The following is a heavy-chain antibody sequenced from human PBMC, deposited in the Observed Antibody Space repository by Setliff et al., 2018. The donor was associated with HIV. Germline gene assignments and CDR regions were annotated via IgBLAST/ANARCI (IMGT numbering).Heavy chain of an antibody. CDR1: GFPFSNYA. V-gene: IGHV3-23*01. CDR3: ARDWNGDGRSIDS. D-gene: IGHD1-1*01. CDR2: LSGSGGST. J-gene: IGHJ5*01. Sequence: GGSLRLSCAASGFPFSNYAMTWVRQAPGKGLEWVAALSGSGGSTYYADSVKGRFAISRDNSKNSLYLQMNSLRAGDTAVYYCARDWNGDGRSIDSWGQGTLVTVSS.